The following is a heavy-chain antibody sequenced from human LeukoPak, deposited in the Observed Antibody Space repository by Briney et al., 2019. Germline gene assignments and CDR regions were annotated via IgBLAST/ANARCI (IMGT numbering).Heavy chain of an antibody. J-gene: IGHJ4*02. CDR3: ASRGGSYGDYTTFGY. CDR2: ISYDGSNK. V-gene: IGHV3-30-3*01. D-gene: IGHD4-17*01. Sequence: GTSQRLSCAASGFTFSSYAMHWVRQAPGKGLEWVAVISYDGSNKYYADSVKGRFTISRDNSKNTLYLQMNSLRAEDTAVYYCASRGGSYGDYTTFGYWGQGTLVTVSS. CDR1: GFTFSSYA.